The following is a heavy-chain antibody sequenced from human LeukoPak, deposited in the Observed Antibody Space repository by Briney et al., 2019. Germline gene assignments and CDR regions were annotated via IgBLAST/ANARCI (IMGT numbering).Heavy chain of an antibody. Sequence: GAAVKVSCKASGYTFTNYGLSWVRQAPGQGMQWMGWLSAYNGNQNYAQKFQGKVTMTTDTSTSTAYMDLRSLRSDDTGVYYCARAGHRRYYYDNGYDYWGQGTLVTVSS. J-gene: IGHJ4*02. CDR2: LSAYNGNQ. V-gene: IGHV1-18*01. CDR1: GYTFTNYG. CDR3: ARAGHRRYYYDNGYDY. D-gene: IGHD3-22*01.